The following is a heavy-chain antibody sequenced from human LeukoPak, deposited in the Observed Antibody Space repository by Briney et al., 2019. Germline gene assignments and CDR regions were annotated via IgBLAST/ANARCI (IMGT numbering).Heavy chain of an antibody. Sequence: GPSLTLSCAASASTFSSSSTNWVRQPPGKWMEWVSSITSGCTYIYYADSLKGRFNISRDNARDSLYLQMNSLRAEDTAVYYCARNSNYDTLTQGMDVWGQGTTVTVSS. V-gene: IGHV3-21*01. CDR3: ARNSNYDTLTQGMDV. D-gene: IGHD3-9*01. CDR2: ITSGCTYI. J-gene: IGHJ6*02. CDR1: ASTFSSSS.